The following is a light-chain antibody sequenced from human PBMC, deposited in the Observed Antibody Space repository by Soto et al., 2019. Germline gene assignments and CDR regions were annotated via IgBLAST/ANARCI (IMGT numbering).Light chain of an antibody. Sequence: QSLLTQPASVSVSPGQSITFSCTGTSSDVGSYDLVSWYQQHPGQAPKVMIYGVTKRPSGVSNRFSGNRSGNTASLTISGLQAEDEAEYYCCSYAGDNSWVFGGGTKVTVL. CDR2: GVT. CDR3: CSYAGDNSWV. V-gene: IGLV2-23*02. J-gene: IGLJ3*02. CDR1: SSDVGSYDL.